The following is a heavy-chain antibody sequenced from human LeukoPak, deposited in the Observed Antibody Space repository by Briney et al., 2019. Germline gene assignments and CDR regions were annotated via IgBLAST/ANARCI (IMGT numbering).Heavy chain of an antibody. CDR2: KYYSGNT. J-gene: IGHJ3*02. Sequence: PSETLSLTCTVSGGSISNYYWGWVRHPPGTGLEGNEYKYYSGNTNYNPTSTGRVTITVQTSKNKFALKLSSVAAAGTAVYYCASHYFDDAIDIWGRGTMVTVSS. CDR1: GGSISNYY. V-gene: IGHV4-59*08. D-gene: IGHD3-10*01. CDR3: ASHYFDDAIDI.